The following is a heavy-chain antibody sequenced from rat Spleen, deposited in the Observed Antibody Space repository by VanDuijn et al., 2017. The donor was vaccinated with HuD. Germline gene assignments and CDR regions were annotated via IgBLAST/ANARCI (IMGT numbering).Heavy chain of an antibody. Sequence: EVQLVESDGGLVQPGRSLKLSCAASGFTFSDYYMAWVRQAPKKGLEWVATIYYDGTNTYYRDSVKGRFTISRDNAKSTLYLQMNSLRSEDTATYYCTRGYDGTYYYVNWFAYWGQGTLVTVSS. CDR1: GFTFSDYY. V-gene: IGHV5-7*01. D-gene: IGHD1-12*02. CDR2: IYYDGTNT. J-gene: IGHJ3*01. CDR3: TRGYDGTYYYVNWFAY.